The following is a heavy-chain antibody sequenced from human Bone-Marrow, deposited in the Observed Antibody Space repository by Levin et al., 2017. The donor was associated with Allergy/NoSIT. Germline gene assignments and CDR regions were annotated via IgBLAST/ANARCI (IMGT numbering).Heavy chain of an antibody. Sequence: GASVKVSCKASGGTFSSYAISWVRQAPGQGLEWMGGIIPIFGTANYAQKFQGRVTITADESTSTAYMELSSLRSEDTAVYYCARLDTAMALGAFDSWGQGTMVTVSS. CDR2: IIPIFGTA. D-gene: IGHD5-18*01. V-gene: IGHV1-69*13. CDR1: GGTFSSYA. CDR3: ARLDTAMALGAFDS. J-gene: IGHJ3*02.